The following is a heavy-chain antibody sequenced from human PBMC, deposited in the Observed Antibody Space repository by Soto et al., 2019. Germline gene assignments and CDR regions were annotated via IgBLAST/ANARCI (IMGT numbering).Heavy chain of an antibody. J-gene: IGHJ3*02. D-gene: IGHD4-17*01. CDR3: ASPGYGDRSDAFDI. Sequence: GGSLRLSCEASGFTFSTYWMSWVRQAPGKGLEWVSTIKKSSSDIYHADSVRGRFTISRDNAKNSLYLQMNSLRAEDTAVYYCASPGYGDRSDAFDIWGQGTMVTVSS. V-gene: IGHV3-21*01. CDR2: IKKSSSDI. CDR1: GFTFSTYW.